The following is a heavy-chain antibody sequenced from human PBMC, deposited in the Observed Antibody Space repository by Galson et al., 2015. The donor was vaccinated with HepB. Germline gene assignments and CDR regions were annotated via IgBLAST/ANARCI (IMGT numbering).Heavy chain of an antibody. J-gene: IGHJ4*02. CDR2: IWFDGSNK. CDR1: GFTFSNYG. V-gene: IGHV3-33*01. Sequence: SLRLSCAASGFTFSNYGMHWVRQAPGKGLEWVAVIWFDGSNKNYADSVKGRLTISRDNSKKTLYLQIDSLRAEDTAVYYCARDRSSSTYYFDSWGQGTLVTVSS. CDR3: ARDRSSSTYYFDS. D-gene: IGHD6-13*01.